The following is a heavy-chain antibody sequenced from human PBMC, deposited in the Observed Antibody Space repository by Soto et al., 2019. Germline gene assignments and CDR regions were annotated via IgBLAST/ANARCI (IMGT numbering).Heavy chain of an antibody. J-gene: IGHJ6*02. V-gene: IGHV4-31*03. CDR3: ARDSKTRIAAAGPYGMDV. Sequence: SETLSLTCTVSGGSISSGGYYWSWIRQHPGKGLEWIGYIYYSGSTYYNPSLKSRVTISVDTSKNQFSLKLSSVTAADTAVYYCARDSKTRIAAAGPYGMDVWGQGTTVTAP. CDR1: GGSISSGGYY. D-gene: IGHD6-13*01. CDR2: IYYSGST.